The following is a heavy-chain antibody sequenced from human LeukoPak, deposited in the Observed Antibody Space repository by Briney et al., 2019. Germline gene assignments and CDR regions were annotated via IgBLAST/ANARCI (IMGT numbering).Heavy chain of an antibody. D-gene: IGHD1-14*01. CDR1: GGTFSIYA. V-gene: IGHV1-69*13. CDR2: IIPIISTA. Sequence: WASVTVSCKASGGTFSIYAINWVRQAPGQGLEWMGDIIPIISTANYAQNFQSRVTITADESTSTAYMELSSLRSEDTAVYYCARELPAPAPHKYFDYWGQGTLVTVSS. CDR3: ARELPAPAPHKYFDY. J-gene: IGHJ4*02.